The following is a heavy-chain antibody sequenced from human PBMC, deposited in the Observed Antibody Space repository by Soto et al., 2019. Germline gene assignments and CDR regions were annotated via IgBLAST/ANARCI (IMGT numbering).Heavy chain of an antibody. CDR1: GYSFTSYW. CDR2: IDPSDSYT. CDR3: ARHGKIAAAGKGGDYYYYYDMDV. J-gene: IGHJ6*02. V-gene: IGHV5-10-1*01. Sequence: GESLKISCKGSGYSFTSYWISWVRQMPGKGLEWMGRIDPSDSYTNYSPSFQGHVTISADKSISTAYLQWSSLKASDTAMYYCARHGKIAAAGKGGDYYYYYDMDVWGQGTTVTVSS. D-gene: IGHD6-13*01.